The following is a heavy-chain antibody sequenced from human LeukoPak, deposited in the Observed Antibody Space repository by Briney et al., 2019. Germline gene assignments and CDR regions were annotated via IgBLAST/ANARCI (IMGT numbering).Heavy chain of an antibody. CDR3: APSPYYYESSGYSA. J-gene: IGHJ5*02. CDR1: GFTFSSYA. CDR2: ISSNGGST. Sequence: GGSLRLSCSASGFTFSSYAMHWVRQAPGKGLEYISAISSNGGSTYYADSVKGRFTISRDNSKNTLYLQMSSLRAEDTAVYYCAPSPYYYESSGYSAWGQGTLVTVSS. V-gene: IGHV3-64D*06. D-gene: IGHD3-22*01.